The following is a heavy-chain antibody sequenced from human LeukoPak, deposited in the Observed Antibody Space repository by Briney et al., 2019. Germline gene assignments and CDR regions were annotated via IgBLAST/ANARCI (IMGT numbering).Heavy chain of an antibody. D-gene: IGHD6-19*01. V-gene: IGHV1-18*01. J-gene: IGHJ4*02. CDR1: GGTFSSYA. Sequence: ASMKVSCKASGGTFSSYAISWVRQAPGQGLEWMGWISAYNGNTNYAQKLQGRVTMTTDTSTSTAYMELRSLRSDDTAVYYCARDSIAVAGTDIDYWGQGTLVTVSS. CDR3: ARDSIAVAGTDIDY. CDR2: ISAYNGNT.